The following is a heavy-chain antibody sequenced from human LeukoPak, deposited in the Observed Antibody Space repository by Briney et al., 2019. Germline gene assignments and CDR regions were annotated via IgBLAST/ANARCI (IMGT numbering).Heavy chain of an antibody. D-gene: IGHD3-9*01. Sequence: PGGSLRLSCAASGFTFRNYAIHWVRQAPGKGLEWVSVISSDGGNKKYADSVKGRFTISRDNSKTTLYVEMNSLRTEDTAVYYCAREIFYGLDVWGQGTTVTVSS. J-gene: IGHJ6*02. CDR3: AREIFYGLDV. CDR2: ISSDGGNK. V-gene: IGHV3-30-3*01. CDR1: GFTFRNYA.